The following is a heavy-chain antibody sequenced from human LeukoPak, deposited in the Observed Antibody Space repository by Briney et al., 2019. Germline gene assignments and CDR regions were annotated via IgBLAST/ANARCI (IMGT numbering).Heavy chain of an antibody. D-gene: IGHD2-8*02. CDR2: IDGSGDST. V-gene: IGHV3-23*01. Sequence: GGSLRLSCAASGFTFSNHSRSWIRHAPGKGLEWVSAIDGSGDSTYYVDSVKGRFTISRDNSKNTLYLQMNSLRAEDTVVYYCAGGTEYYWGQGTLVTVSS. CDR3: AGGTEYY. CDR1: GFTFSNHS. J-gene: IGHJ4*02.